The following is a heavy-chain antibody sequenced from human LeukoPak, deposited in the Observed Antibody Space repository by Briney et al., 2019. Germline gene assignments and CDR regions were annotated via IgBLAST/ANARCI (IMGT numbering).Heavy chain of an antibody. V-gene: IGHV4-59*01. D-gene: IGHD5-18*01. J-gene: IGHJ2*01. CDR3: AGIAMGNYWYFDL. CDR2: MYYSGST. Sequence: PSETLSLTCTVSGGSITRYYWNWIRQPPGKGLEYIGYMYYSGSTNYNPSLKSRVTISVDTSKNQFSLKLSSVTAADTAVYYCAGIAMGNYWYFDLWGRGTLVTVSS. CDR1: GGSITRYY.